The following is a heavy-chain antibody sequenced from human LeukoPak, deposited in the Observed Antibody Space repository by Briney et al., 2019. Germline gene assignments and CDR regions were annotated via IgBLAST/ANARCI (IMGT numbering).Heavy chain of an antibody. V-gene: IGHV3-30-3*01. CDR1: GFIFSTYA. D-gene: IGHD3-22*01. Sequence: GGSLRLSCAASGFIFSTYAMHWVRQAPGKGLEWVAVISNDGNQKYYADSVKGRFTISRDNSKNTLYLQMNSLRAEDTAVYYCARDLRSTYYYDSSGYYYVFDSWGQGTLVTVS. CDR2: ISNDGNQK. J-gene: IGHJ4*02. CDR3: ARDLRSTYYYDSSGYYYVFDS.